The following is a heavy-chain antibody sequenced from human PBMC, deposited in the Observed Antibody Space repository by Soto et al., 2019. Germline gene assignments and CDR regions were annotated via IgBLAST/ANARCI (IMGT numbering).Heavy chain of an antibody. CDR2: INSSGST. Sequence: PSETLSLTXTVSGGSIINYYWTWIRQPAGKGLEWVGRINSSGSTNYNPSLKSRLTISVDTSKNQFSLKLTSVTAADTALYYCARQPAYIGSGFDFWGQGTMVTVSS. D-gene: IGHD1-26*01. CDR1: GGSIINYY. J-gene: IGHJ5*01. CDR3: ARQPAYIGSGFDF. V-gene: IGHV4-4*07.